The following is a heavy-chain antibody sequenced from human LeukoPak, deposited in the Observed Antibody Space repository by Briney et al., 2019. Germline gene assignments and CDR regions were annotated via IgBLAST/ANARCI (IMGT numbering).Heavy chain of an antibody. D-gene: IGHD6-19*01. CDR3: ARGGSGWYCVDY. CDR2: ISSSSSYI. J-gene: IGHJ4*02. V-gene: IGHV3-21*04. Sequence: GGSLRLSCAASGFTFSSYSMNWVRQAPGKGLEWVSSISSSSSYIYYADSVKGRFTISRDNSKNTLYLQMNSLRAEDTAVYYCARGGSGWYCVDYWGQGTLVTVSS. CDR1: GFTFSSYS.